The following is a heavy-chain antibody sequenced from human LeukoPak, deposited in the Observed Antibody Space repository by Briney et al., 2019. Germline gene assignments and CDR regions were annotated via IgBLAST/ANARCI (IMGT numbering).Heavy chain of an antibody. Sequence: GESLKISCKGSGYSFTSYWIGWVRQMPGKGLEWMGIIYPGDSDTRYSPSFQGQVTISADKSTSTAYLQWSSLKASDTAMYYCAREDATPYYYYGMDVWGQGTTVTVSS. CDR2: IYPGDSDT. V-gene: IGHV5-51*01. J-gene: IGHJ6*02. CDR1: GYSFTSYW. CDR3: AREDATPYYYYGMDV. D-gene: IGHD2-15*01.